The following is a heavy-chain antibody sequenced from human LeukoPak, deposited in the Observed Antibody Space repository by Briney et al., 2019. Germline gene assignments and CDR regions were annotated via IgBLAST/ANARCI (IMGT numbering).Heavy chain of an antibody. CDR1: GVSISSYF. V-gene: IGHV4-59*01. J-gene: IGHJ4*02. CDR3: ARDYPLCRGDCYFDY. D-gene: IGHD2-21*02. Sequence: PSETLSLTCTVSGVSISSYFWSWIRQPPGKGLEWIGYMFNSGSTDYNPSLRSRVTISVDTSKNQFSLKLSSVTAADTAVYYCARDYPLCRGDCYFDYWGQGTLVTVSS. CDR2: MFNSGST.